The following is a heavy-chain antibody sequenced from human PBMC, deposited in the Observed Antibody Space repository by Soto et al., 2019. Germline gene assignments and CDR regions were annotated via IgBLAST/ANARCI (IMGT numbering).Heavy chain of an antibody. CDR3: AKGPVYDFWSGYYRAPHFDY. D-gene: IGHD3-3*01. J-gene: IGHJ4*02. Sequence: GGSLRLSCAASGFTFSSYAMSWVRQARGKGLEWVSAISGSGGSTYYADSVKGRFTISRDNSKNTLYLQMNSLRAEDTAVYYCAKGPVYDFWSGYYRAPHFDYWGQGTLVTVSS. CDR1: GFTFSSYA. CDR2: ISGSGGST. V-gene: IGHV3-23*01.